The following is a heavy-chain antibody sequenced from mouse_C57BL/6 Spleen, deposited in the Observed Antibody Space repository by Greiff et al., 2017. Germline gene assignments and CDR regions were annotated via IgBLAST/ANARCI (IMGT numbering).Heavy chain of an antibody. CDR1: GFSLSTSCMG. CDR3: ARRASWMVEFAS. Sequence: QVTLKECGPGILQSSQTLSLTCSFSGFSLSTSCMGVSWLRQPSGKGLEWLAHIYWDDDKRYNPSLKSRLTIDKATSRNQVFLKITSLDTAATATYSCARRASWMVEFASWGHGTTLTFSS. J-gene: IGHJ2*01. D-gene: IGHD1-1*02. V-gene: IGHV8-12*01. CDR2: IYWDDDK.